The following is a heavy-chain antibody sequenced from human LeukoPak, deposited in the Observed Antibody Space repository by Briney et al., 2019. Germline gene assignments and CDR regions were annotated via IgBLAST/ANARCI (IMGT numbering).Heavy chain of an antibody. J-gene: IGHJ6*02. D-gene: IGHD1-26*01. CDR2: IYYTGRT. CDR1: GGPISTYY. V-gene: IGHV4-59*01. CDR3: ARPTRSFGMDV. Sequence: KPSETLSLTCTVSGGPISTYYWSWIRQPPGKGLECLGNIYYTGRTNYNPSLKGRVTISVDTSKNQFSLKLSSVTAADTAVYYCARPTRSFGMDVWGQGTTVTVSS.